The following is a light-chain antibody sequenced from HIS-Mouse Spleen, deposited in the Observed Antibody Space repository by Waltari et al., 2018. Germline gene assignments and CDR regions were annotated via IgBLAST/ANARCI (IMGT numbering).Light chain of an antibody. CDR3: QSADSSGTGWV. V-gene: IGLV3-25*03. CDR2: KDS. CDR1: ALPKQY. Sequence: SYELTQPPSVPVSPAQPARITCSGEALPKQYDHWYQQKPGQAPVLVIYKDSERPSGIPERFSGSSSGTTVTLTISGVQAEDEADYYCQSADSSGTGWVFGGGTKLTVL. J-gene: IGLJ3*02.